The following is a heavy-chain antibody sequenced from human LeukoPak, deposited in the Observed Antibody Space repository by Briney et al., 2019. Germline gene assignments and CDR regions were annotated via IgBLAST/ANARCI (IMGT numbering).Heavy chain of an antibody. CDR2: ISGNNDNP. CDR3: ARDSNKWDYEAFDI. V-gene: IGHV1-18*01. D-gene: IGHD1-7*01. Sequence: GASVKVSCKASGYTFTSYGISWVRQAPGQGLEWMGWISGNNDNPNYAQKFQGRVTMTTETSTSTAYMELRSLRSDDTAVYYCARDSNKWDYEAFDIWGQGTTVTVSS. CDR1: GYTFTSYG. J-gene: IGHJ3*02.